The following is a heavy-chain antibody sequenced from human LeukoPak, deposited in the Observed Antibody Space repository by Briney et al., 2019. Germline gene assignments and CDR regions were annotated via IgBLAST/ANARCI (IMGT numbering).Heavy chain of an antibody. V-gene: IGHV6-1*01. CDR2: TYFRSKWFT. CDR3: GREHSSGYSEY. CDR1: GDSVSSDSAA. Sequence: SQTLSLTCAISGDSVSSDSAAWNWIRQSPWRGHEWLGRTYFRSKWFTDYAVSVNSRITINPDTSKNTFSLQLNSVTPEDTAVYYCGREHSSGYSEYWGQGTLVTVSS. D-gene: IGHD3-22*01. J-gene: IGHJ4*02.